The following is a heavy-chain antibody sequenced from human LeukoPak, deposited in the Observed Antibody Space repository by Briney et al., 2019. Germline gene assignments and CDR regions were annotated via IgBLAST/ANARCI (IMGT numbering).Heavy chain of an antibody. CDR2: IIPILGIA. CDR3: ARDIVLPADYYYGSGSKGYYYYGMDV. D-gene: IGHD3-10*01. Sequence: GASVKVSCKASGGTFSSYAISWVRQAPEQGLEWMGRIIPILGIAHYAQKFQGRVTITADKSTSTAYMELSSLRSEDTAVYYCARDIVLPADYYYGSGSKGYYYYGMDVWGQGTTVTVSS. J-gene: IGHJ6*02. V-gene: IGHV1-69*04. CDR1: GGTFSSYA.